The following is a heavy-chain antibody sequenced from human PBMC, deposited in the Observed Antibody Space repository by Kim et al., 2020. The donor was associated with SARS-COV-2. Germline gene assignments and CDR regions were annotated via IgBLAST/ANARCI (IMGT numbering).Heavy chain of an antibody. Sequence: SVKVSCKASGGTFSSYAISWVRQAPGQGLEWMGGIIPIFGTANYAQKFQGRVTITADESTSTAYMELSSLRSEDTAVYYCARGRYSSSWFPGNYYYYYGMDVWGQGTTVTVSS. CDR2: IIPIFGTA. CDR1: GGTFSSYA. J-gene: IGHJ6*02. CDR3: ARGRYSSSWFPGNYYYYYGMDV. D-gene: IGHD6-13*01. V-gene: IGHV1-69*13.